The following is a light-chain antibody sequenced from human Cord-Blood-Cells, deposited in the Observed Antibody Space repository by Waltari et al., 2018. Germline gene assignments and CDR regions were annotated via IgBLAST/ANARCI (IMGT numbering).Light chain of an antibody. J-gene: IGLJ1*01. CDR2: EGS. CDR3: CSYAGSSTNYV. V-gene: IGLV2-23*01. Sequence: QSALTQPASVSGSPGQSITISCTGTSSDVGSYNLVSWYQKHPGKAPKLMIYEGSKRPSGVSNRFSGSKSVNTASLTISGLQAEDEADYYCCSYAGSSTNYVFGTGTKVTVL. CDR1: SSDVGSYNL.